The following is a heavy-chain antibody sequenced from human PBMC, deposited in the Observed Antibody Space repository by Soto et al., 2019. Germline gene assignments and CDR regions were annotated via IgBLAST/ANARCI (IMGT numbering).Heavy chain of an antibody. V-gene: IGHV3-30-3*01. J-gene: IGHJ3*02. CDR2: ISYDGSNK. CDR1: GFTFSNYA. CDR3: ERGHHRWWFAFDI. Sequence: PGGSLRLSCVASGFTFSNYAMHWVRQAPGKGLEWVAVISYDGSNKYYADSVKGRFNISRDNSKNTLYLQKNSLRAEDTAVYYCERGHHRWWFAFDIWGQGTMVTVSS. D-gene: IGHD2-15*01.